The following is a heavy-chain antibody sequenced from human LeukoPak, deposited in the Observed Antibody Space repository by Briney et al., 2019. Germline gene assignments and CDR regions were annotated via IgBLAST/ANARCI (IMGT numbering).Heavy chain of an antibody. CDR2: IYYSGGT. D-gene: IGHD6-13*01. J-gene: IGHJ4*02. CDR1: GGSISSNRHF. V-gene: IGHV4-61*05. CDR3: ASFWYEGEDY. Sequence: SETLSLTCSVSGGSISSNRHFWGWIRQPPGKGLEWIGYIYYSGGTNYNPSLKSRVTISVDTSKNQFSLKLSSVTAADTAVYYCASFWYEGEDYWGQGTLVTVSS.